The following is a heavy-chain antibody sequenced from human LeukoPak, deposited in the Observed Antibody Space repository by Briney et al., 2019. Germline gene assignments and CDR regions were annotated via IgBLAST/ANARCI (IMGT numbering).Heavy chain of an antibody. CDR2: ISSSSSYT. D-gene: IGHD1-26*01. CDR3: ARAVIVGATRGHFDY. J-gene: IGHJ4*02. Sequence: GGSLRLSCAASGFTFSDYYMSWIRQAPGKGLEWVSYISSSSSYTNYADSVKGRFTISRDNAKNSLYLQMNSLRAEDTAVYYCARAVIVGATRGHFDYWGQGTLVTASS. CDR1: GFTFSDYY. V-gene: IGHV3-11*05.